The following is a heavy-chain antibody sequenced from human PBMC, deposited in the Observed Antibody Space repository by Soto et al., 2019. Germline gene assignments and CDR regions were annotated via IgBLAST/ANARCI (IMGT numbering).Heavy chain of an antibody. CDR2: IKQDGSEK. D-gene: IGHD3-3*02. CDR1: GFTFSSYW. V-gene: IGHV3-7*05. Sequence: GGSLRLSCAASGFTFSSYWMSWVRQAPGKGLEWVANIKQDGSEKYYVDSVKGRFTISRDNAKNSLYLQMNSLRAEDTAVYYCARNKISPFLYYYYYGMDVWGQGTTVTVSS. CDR3: ARNKISPFLYYYYYGMDV. J-gene: IGHJ6*02.